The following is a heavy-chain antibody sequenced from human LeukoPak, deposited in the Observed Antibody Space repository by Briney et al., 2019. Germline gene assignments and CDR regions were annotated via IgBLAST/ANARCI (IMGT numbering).Heavy chain of an antibody. Sequence: GGSLRLSCAASGFTVSSNFMGWVRQAPGKGLEWVSVIYSGGSTYYADSVKGRFTISRDNSKNTLYLQMKSLAAEDTAVYYCGRLXGPTVTSFDYWGQGTLVTVSS. CDR2: IYSGGST. J-gene: IGHJ4*02. D-gene: IGHD4-17*01. CDR3: GRLXGPTVTSFDY. V-gene: IGHV3-53*01. CDR1: GFTVSSNF.